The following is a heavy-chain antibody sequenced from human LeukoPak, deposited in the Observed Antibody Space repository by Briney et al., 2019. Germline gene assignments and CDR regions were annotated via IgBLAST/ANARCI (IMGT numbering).Heavy chain of an antibody. CDR1: GGSISSYY. CDR2: IYYSGST. CDR3: ATGPPPSGSYSSPFDY. Sequence: SETLSLTCTVPGGSISSYYWSWIRQPPGKGLEWIGYIYYSGSTNYNPSLKSRVTISVDTSKNQFSVKLSSVTAADTAVYYCATGPPPSGSYSSPFDYWGQGTLVTVSS. V-gene: IGHV4-59*01. J-gene: IGHJ4*02. D-gene: IGHD1-26*01.